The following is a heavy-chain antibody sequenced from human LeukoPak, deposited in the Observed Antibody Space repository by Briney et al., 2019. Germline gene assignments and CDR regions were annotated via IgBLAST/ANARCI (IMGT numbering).Heavy chain of an antibody. CDR3: ATVLRFLEWYNWFDP. V-gene: IGHV1-69*04. D-gene: IGHD3-3*01. J-gene: IGHJ5*02. Sequence: SVKVSCKASGGTFSSYAISWVRQAPGQGLEWMGRIIPILGIANYAQKFQGRVTITADKSTSKAYMELSSLRSEDTAVYYCATVLRFLEWYNWFDPWGQGTLVTVSS. CDR1: GGTFSSYA. CDR2: IIPILGIA.